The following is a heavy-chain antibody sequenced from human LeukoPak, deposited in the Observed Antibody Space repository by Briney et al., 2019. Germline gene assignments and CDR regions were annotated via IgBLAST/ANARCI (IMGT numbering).Heavy chain of an antibody. J-gene: IGHJ6*02. CDR2: ISYDGSNK. CDR3: ARDRAGDFWSGGYYYYYGMDV. Sequence: GGSLRLSCAASGFTFSSYAMHWVRQAPGKGLEWVAVISYDGSNKYYADSVKGRFTISRDNSKNTLYLQMDSLRAEDTAVYYCARDRAGDFWSGGYYYYYGMDVWGQGTTVTVSS. CDR1: GFTFSSYA. D-gene: IGHD3-3*01. V-gene: IGHV3-30-3*01.